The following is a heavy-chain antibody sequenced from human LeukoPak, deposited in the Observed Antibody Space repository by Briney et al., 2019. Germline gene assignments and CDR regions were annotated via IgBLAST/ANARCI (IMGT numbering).Heavy chain of an antibody. J-gene: IGHJ4*02. D-gene: IGHD6-19*01. CDR3: AKHLIAVAGTPPPHRDY. CDR1: GFTFSSYG. CDR2: ISYDGSNK. V-gene: IGHV3-30*18. Sequence: PGGSLRLSCAASGFTFSSYGMHWVRQAPGKGLEWVAVISYDGSNKYYADSVKGRFTISRDNSKNTLYLQMNGLRAEDTAVYYCAKHLIAVAGTPPPHRDYWGQGTLVTVSS.